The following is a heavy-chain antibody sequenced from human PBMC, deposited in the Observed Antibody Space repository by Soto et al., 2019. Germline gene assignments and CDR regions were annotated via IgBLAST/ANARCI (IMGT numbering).Heavy chain of an antibody. CDR1: GGSISSYY. D-gene: IGHD3-22*01. CDR2: IYYSGST. J-gene: IGHJ4*02. CDR3: ARGGGHYYDSSGYPY. Sequence: SETLSLTCTVSGGSISSYYWSWIRQPPGKGLEWIGYIYYSGSTNYNPSLKSRVTISVDTSKNQFSLKLSSVTAADTAVYYCARGGGHYYDSSGYPYWGQGTLVTVSS. V-gene: IGHV4-59*01.